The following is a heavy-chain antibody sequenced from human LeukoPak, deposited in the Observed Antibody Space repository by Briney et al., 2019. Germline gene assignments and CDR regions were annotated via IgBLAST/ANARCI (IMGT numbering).Heavy chain of an antibody. Sequence: GGSLRLSCAASGFTFSSYAMSWVRQAPGKGLECVSAISGSGGSTYYADSVKGRFTISRDNSKNTLYLQMNSLRAEDTAIYYCAKAPGSGSYRTPLRYYYMDVWGKGTTVTVSS. V-gene: IGHV3-23*01. CDR2: ISGSGGST. CDR1: GFTFSSYA. CDR3: AKAPGSGSYRTPLRYYYMDV. D-gene: IGHD1-26*01. J-gene: IGHJ6*03.